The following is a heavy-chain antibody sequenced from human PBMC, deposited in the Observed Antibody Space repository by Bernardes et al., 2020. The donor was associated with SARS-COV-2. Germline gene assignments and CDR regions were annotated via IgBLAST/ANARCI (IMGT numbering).Heavy chain of an antibody. CDR2: IKEDGSEK. CDR1: GFTFSNYA. J-gene: IGHJ6*02. Sequence: GGSLRLSCAASGFTFSNYAMSWVRQAPGKGLEWVANIKEDGSEKYYVDSVKGRFTISRDNAKNSVYLQMSSLRAEDTAVYYCARDLYTKNMGYYYNGMDVWGQGTTVTVSS. V-gene: IGHV3-7*01. D-gene: IGHD2-2*02. CDR3: ARDLYTKNMGYYYNGMDV.